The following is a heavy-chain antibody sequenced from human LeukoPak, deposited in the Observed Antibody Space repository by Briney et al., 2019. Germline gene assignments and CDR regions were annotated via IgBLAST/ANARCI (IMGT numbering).Heavy chain of an antibody. CDR2: ISGSGGST. D-gene: IGHD2-15*01. CDR1: GFTFSSYA. V-gene: IGHV3-23*01. J-gene: IGHJ1*01. CDR3: AKDPGDCSGGSCYSEYFQH. Sequence: GGSLRLSCAASGFTFSSYAMSWVRQAPGKGLEWVSAISGSGGSTYCADSVKGRFTISRDNSKNTLYLQMNSLRAEDTAVYYCAKDPGDCSGGSCYSEYFQHWGQGTLVTVSS.